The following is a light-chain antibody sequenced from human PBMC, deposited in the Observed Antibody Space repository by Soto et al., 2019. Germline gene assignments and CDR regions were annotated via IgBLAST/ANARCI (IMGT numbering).Light chain of an antibody. CDR1: QSISSW. J-gene: IGKJ2*01. CDR2: KAS. Sequence: DIQMTQSPSTLSASVGDRVTITCRASQSISSWLAWYQQKPGKAPKLLIYKASSLESGVPSRFSGSGSGTEFTRTVSSLQPDDFATYYCQQHNSYPYAFGQGTKLEIK. CDR3: QQHNSYPYA. V-gene: IGKV1-5*03.